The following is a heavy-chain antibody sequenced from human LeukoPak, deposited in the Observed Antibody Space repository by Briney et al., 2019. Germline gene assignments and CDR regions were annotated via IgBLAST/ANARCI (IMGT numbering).Heavy chain of an antibody. V-gene: IGHV3-30*02. D-gene: IGHD6-13*01. Sequence: GGSLRLSCVASEFTFSSYGMHWVRQAPGKGLEWVASIRYDGSDKYYADSVKGRFAISRDNSKNTLYLQLNSLRAEDTAVYYCAKDQYSSSALFAITPFDYWGQGTLITVSS. CDR3: AKDQYSSSALFAITPFDY. CDR2: IRYDGSDK. CDR1: EFTFSSYG. J-gene: IGHJ4*02.